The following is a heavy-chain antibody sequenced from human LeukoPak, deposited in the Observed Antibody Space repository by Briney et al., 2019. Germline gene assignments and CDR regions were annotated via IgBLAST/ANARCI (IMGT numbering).Heavy chain of an antibody. CDR1: GGSFSGHY. Sequence: PSETLSLTCAVYGGSFSGHYWSWIRQPPGKGLEWIGEINHSGSTNYNPSLKSRVTISVDTSKNQFSLKLSSVTAADTAVYYCARDGLGFWSGYYTFYMDVWGKGTTVTVSS. D-gene: IGHD3-3*01. CDR3: ARDGLGFWSGYYTFYMDV. J-gene: IGHJ6*03. V-gene: IGHV4-34*01. CDR2: INHSGST.